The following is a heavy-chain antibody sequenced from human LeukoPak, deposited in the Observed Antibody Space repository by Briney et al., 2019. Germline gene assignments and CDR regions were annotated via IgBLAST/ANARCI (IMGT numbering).Heavy chain of an antibody. CDR1: GFTFSSYA. CDR2: ISGSGGST. D-gene: IGHD1-26*01. V-gene: IGHV3-23*01. Sequence: GGSLRLSCAASGFTFSSYAITWVRQAPGKGLEWVSAISGSGGSTYYADSVKGRFTISRDNSKNTLYLQMNSLRAEDTAVYYCAKTGGATNFGPLDSWGQGTLVFVSS. J-gene: IGHJ4*02. CDR3: AKTGGATNFGPLDS.